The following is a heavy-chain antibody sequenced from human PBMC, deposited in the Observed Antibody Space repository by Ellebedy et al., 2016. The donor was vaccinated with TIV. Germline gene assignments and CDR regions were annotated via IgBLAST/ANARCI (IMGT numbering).Heavy chain of an antibody. CDR2: IKQDGSEK. CDR3: ARVDPQMWWYFDL. Sequence: GESLKISCAASGFTFSDYYMSWVRQAPGKGLEWVANIKQDGSEKYYVDSVKGRFTISRDNAKNSLYLQMNSLRAEDTAVYYCARVDPQMWWYFDLWGRGTLVTVSS. CDR1: GFTFSDYY. J-gene: IGHJ2*01. D-gene: IGHD2-21*01. V-gene: IGHV3-7*03.